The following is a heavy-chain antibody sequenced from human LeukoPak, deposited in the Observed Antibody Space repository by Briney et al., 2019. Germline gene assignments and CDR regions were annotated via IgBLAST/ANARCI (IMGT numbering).Heavy chain of an antibody. J-gene: IGHJ4*02. CDR1: GGSTTTNY. D-gene: IGHD6-19*01. V-gene: IGHV4-59*01. CDR2: IYDIVCT. Sequence: SETLSLTCSLSGGSTTTNYSRWVRHPPEERLEWIWYIYDIVCTNYNPSPKRRATLPVDPSKAHFSWNWTSVTSADTAVYSCARDPVAGTSTYFDYWGQGTLVTVSS. CDR3: ARDPVAGTSTYFDY.